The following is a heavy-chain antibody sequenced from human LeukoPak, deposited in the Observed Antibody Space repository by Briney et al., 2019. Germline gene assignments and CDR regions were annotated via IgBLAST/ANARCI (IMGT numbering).Heavy chain of an antibody. V-gene: IGHV3-74*01. J-gene: IGHJ4*02. CDR3: ARDGIVGSPLFKFDY. CDR1: GFRFSSSW. CDR2: INGDGTSR. Sequence: GGSLRLSCAASGFRFSSSWMHWVRQGPGKGLVLVARINGDGTSRTYADSVQGRFSISRDNAKNTLYLQMNSLRAEDTAVYYCARDGIVGSPLFKFDYWGQGTLVTVSS. D-gene: IGHD1-26*01.